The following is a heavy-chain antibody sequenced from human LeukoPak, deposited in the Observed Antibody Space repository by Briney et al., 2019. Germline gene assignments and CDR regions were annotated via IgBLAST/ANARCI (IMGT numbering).Heavy chain of an antibody. J-gene: IGHJ5*02. D-gene: IGHD3-10*01. CDR3: ARLARWYYGSGSYRDTGWFDP. V-gene: IGHV4-34*01. CDR2: INHSGST. Sequence: SETLSLTCAVYGGSFSGYYWSWIRQPPGKGLEWIGEINHSGSTNYNPSLKSRVTISVDTSKNQFSLKLSSVTAADTAVYYCARLARWYYGSGSYRDTGWFDPWGQGTLVTVSS. CDR1: GGSFSGYY.